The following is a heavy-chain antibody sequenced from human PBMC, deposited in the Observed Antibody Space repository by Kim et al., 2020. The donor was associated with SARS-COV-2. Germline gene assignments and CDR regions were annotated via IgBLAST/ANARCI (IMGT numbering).Heavy chain of an antibody. D-gene: IGHD6-13*01. CDR3: AREHHSSSWYGVDY. J-gene: IGHJ4*02. V-gene: IGHV1-18*01. Sequence: AQKLQGRVTMTTDTSTSTAYMELRSLRSDDTAVYYCAREHHSSSWYGVDYWGQGTLVTVSS.